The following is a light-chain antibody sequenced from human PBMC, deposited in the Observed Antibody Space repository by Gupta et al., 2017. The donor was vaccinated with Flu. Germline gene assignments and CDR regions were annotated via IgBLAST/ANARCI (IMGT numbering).Light chain of an antibody. Sequence: ISCRSSQSLLHSNGYNYLDWYLQKPGQCPQLLIYLGSNRASGVPDRFSGSGSGTDFTLKISRVEAEDVGVYYCMQALQTPLTFGGGTKVEIK. CDR1: QSLLHSNGYNY. V-gene: IGKV2-28*01. CDR2: LGS. CDR3: MQALQTPLT. J-gene: IGKJ4*01.